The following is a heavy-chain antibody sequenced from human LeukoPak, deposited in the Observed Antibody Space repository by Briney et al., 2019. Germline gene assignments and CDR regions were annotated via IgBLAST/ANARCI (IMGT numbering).Heavy chain of an antibody. CDR2: IYHSGST. J-gene: IGHJ4*02. CDR3: ARAKEYYYGSGSAIYFDY. V-gene: IGHV4-39*07. CDR1: GGSINSGGYY. Sequence: PSGTLSLTCTVSGGSINSGGYYWSWIRQPPGKGLEWIGEIYHSGSTNYNPSLKSRVTISVDKSKNQFSLKLSSVTAADTAVYYCARAKEYYYGSGSAIYFDYWGQGTLVTVSS. D-gene: IGHD3-10*01.